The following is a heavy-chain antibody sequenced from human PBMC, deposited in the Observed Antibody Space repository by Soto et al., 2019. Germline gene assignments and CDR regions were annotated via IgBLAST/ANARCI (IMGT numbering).Heavy chain of an antibody. CDR3: ARSSRGDYQTRYYYYGMDV. V-gene: IGHV5-51*01. Sequence: PGESLKISCKGSGYSFTSYWIGWVRQMPGKGLEWMGIIYPGDSDTRYSPSFQGQVTISADKSISTAYLQWSSLKASDTAMYYGARSSRGDYQTRYYYYGMDVWGQGTTVPVSS. CDR1: GYSFTSYW. D-gene: IGHD4-17*01. J-gene: IGHJ6*02. CDR2: IYPGDSDT.